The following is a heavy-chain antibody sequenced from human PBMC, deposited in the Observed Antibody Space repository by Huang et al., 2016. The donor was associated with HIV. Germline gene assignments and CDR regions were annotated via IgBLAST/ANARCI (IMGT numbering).Heavy chain of an antibody. D-gene: IGHD4-17*01. CDR2: VRSKAFGRAS. CDR1: GFIFSDFA. J-gene: IGHJ6*03. V-gene: IGHV3-49*03. Sequence: QLVESGGDSVQSGRSLRLSCRGSGFIFSDFAINWFRQSRGKGMGCIGFVRSKAFGRASKRAPSVKDRFTVSRDEAKNVAFLQMDNLQVDDTAIYYCSPSGDDYFYFYMDVWGNGTTVIVS. CDR3: SPSGDDYFYFYMDV.